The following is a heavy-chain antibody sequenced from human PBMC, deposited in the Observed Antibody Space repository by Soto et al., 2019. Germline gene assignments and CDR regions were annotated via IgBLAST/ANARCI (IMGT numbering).Heavy chain of an antibody. J-gene: IGHJ6*02. D-gene: IGHD2-2*01. V-gene: IGHV4-39*01. CDR1: GGSISSSSYY. CDR3: ARPGTSNPPFMDV. Sequence: PSETLSLTCTVSGGSISSSSYYWGWIRQPPGKGLEWIGSIYYSGSTYYNPSLKSRVTISVDTSKNQFSLKLNSVTAAYTAVYYCARPGTSNPPFMDVWGQGTTVTVSS. CDR2: IYYSGST.